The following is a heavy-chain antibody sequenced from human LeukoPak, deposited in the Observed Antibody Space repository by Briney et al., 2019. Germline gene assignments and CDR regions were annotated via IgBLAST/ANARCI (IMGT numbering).Heavy chain of an antibody. V-gene: IGHV1-18*01. Sequence: ASVKVSCKASGYTFTSYGISWVRQAPGQGLEWMGRIIPILGIANYAQKFQGRVTMTTDTSTSTAYMELRSLRSDDTAVYYCARVSVSGLRLGELSLWGQGTLVTVSS. D-gene: IGHD3-16*02. CDR2: IIPILGIA. CDR1: GYTFTSYG. CDR3: ARVSVSGLRLGELSL. J-gene: IGHJ4*02.